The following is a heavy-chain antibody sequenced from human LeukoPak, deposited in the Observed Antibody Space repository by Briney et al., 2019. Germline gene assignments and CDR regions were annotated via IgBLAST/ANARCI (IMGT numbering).Heavy chain of an antibody. CDR1: GYTFTDYY. Sequence: ASVKVSCKASGYTFTDYYIHWVRQAPGQGLEWMGWINPNSGGTKYAQKFQGRVTMTRDTSISTAFMELSSLKSDDTAVYFCARGSLITTGDTWGDYWGQGTLVTVSS. J-gene: IGHJ4*02. D-gene: IGHD1/OR15-1a*01. CDR2: INPNSGGT. V-gene: IGHV1-2*02. CDR3: ARGSLITTGDTWGDY.